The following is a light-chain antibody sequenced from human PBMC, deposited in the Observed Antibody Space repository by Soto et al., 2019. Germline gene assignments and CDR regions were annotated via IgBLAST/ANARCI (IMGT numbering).Light chain of an antibody. CDR3: QQYGTSPHT. Sequence: EIVLTQSPGTLSLSPGERATLSCRASQSVNSNYLAWYQQKPGQVPMPLIYGASISAAGVPDRLSGSGSGTDFTLTISRLEPEDYAVYYCQQYGTSPHTFGQGTKLEIK. CDR2: GAS. CDR1: QSVNSNY. J-gene: IGKJ2*01. V-gene: IGKV3-20*01.